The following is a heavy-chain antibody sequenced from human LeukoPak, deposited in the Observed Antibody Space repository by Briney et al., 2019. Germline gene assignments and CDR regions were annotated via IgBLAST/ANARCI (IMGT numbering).Heavy chain of an antibody. J-gene: IGHJ4*02. CDR3: ARSERHGDLSIDY. CDR2: ISYDGSNK. Sequence: PGGSLRLSCAASGFTFSCYGMHWVRQAPGKGLEWVAVISYDGSNKYYADSVKGRFTISRDNSKNTLYLQMNSLRAEDTAVYYCARSERHGDLSIDYWGQGTLVTVSS. D-gene: IGHD4-17*01. V-gene: IGHV3-30*03. CDR1: GFTFSCYG.